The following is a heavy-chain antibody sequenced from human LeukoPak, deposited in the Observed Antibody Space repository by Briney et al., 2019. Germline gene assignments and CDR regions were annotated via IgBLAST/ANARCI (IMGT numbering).Heavy chain of an antibody. J-gene: IGHJ4*02. V-gene: IGHV3-13*01. CDR1: GFTFSSYD. D-gene: IGHD6-13*01. CDR2: IGTAGDT. CDR3: ARAAAGRGWIDY. Sequence: GGSLRLSCAASGFTFSSYDMHWVRQATGKGLEWVSAIGTAGDTYYPGSVKGRFTISRENAKNSLYLQMNSLRAGDTAVYYSARAAAGRGWIDYWGQGTLVTVSS.